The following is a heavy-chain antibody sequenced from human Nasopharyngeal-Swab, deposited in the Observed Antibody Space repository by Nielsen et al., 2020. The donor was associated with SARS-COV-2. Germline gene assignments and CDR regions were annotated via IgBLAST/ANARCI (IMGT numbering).Heavy chain of an antibody. CDR3: ARVGYKGWFDP. J-gene: IGHJ5*02. V-gene: IGHV1-3*01. D-gene: IGHD5-18*01. CDR1: GYTFTSYA. Sequence: GSVKASCRASGYTFTSYAMHWVRQAPGQRLEWMGWINAGNGNTKYSQKFQGRVTITRDTSASTAYMELSSLRSEDTAVYYCARVGYKGWFDPWGQGTLVTVSS. CDR2: INAGNGNT.